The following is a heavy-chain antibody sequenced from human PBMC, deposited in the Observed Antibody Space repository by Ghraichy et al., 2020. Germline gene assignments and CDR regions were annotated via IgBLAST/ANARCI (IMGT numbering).Heavy chain of an antibody. J-gene: IGHJ6*02. CDR1: GGSISSSSYY. CDR3: ASLRGDTALHYYYGMDV. CDR2: IYYSGST. V-gene: IGHV4-39*01. D-gene: IGHD5-18*01. Sequence: SETLSLTCTVSGGSISSSSYYWGWIRQPPGKGLEWIGSIYYSGSTYYNPSLKSRVTISVDTSKNQFSLKLSSVTAADTAVYYCASLRGDTALHYYYGMDVWGQGTTVTVSS.